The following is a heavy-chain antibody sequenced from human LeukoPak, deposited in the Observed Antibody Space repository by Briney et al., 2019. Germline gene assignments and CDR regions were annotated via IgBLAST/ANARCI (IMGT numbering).Heavy chain of an antibody. D-gene: IGHD3-22*01. CDR3: ASGVGSSGYYRPFDY. Sequence: QPGGSLRLSCAASGFTFSSYAMSWVRQAPGKGPEWVSVISGSGDTTYYADSVKGRFTISRDNSKNTLYLQMNSLRAEDTAVYYCASGVGSSGYYRPFDYWGQGTLVTVSS. J-gene: IGHJ4*02. CDR1: GFTFSSYA. V-gene: IGHV3-23*01. CDR2: ISGSGDTT.